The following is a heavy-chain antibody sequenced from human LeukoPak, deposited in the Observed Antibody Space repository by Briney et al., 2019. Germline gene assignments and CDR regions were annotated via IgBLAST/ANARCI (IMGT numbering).Heavy chain of an antibody. V-gene: IGHV4-34*01. CDR1: GGSFSGYF. Sequence: PSETLSLTCAVYGGSFSGYFWNWIRQPPGKGLEWIGEINHSGSTHYNPSLKSRVTISIDTSKNQISLRPTSVTAADTAVYYCARGPESGSYFAWFGPWGQGTLVTVSS. CDR3: ARGPESGSYFAWFGP. D-gene: IGHD3-10*01. CDR2: INHSGST. J-gene: IGHJ5*02.